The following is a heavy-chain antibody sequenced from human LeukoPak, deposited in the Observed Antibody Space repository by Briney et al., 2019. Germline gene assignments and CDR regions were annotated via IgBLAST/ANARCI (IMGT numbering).Heavy chain of an antibody. Sequence: ASVKVSCKASGYTFTSYGISWVRQAPGQGLEWMGWISAYNGNTNYAQKLQGRVTMTTDTSTSTAYMELSSLRSEDTAMFYCASGTSKAADYWGQGTLVTVSS. D-gene: IGHD3-10*01. CDR3: ASGTSKAADY. CDR2: ISAYNGNT. V-gene: IGHV1-18*01. CDR1: GYTFTSYG. J-gene: IGHJ4*02.